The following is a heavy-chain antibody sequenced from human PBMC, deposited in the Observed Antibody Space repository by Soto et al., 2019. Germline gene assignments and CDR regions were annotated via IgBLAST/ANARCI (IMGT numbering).Heavy chain of an antibody. V-gene: IGHV4-31*03. CDR3: ARGGIGAAAPLDH. CDR1: GGSISSGGYY. D-gene: IGHD6-13*01. CDR2: IYYSGST. J-gene: IGHJ5*02. Sequence: QVQLQESGPGLVKPSQTLSLTCTVSGGSISSGGYYWSWIRQHPGKGLEGIGYIYYSGSTYYNPSLKSRVTISVDTSKNQFSLKLSSVTAADTAVYYCARGGIGAAAPLDHWGQGTLVTVSS.